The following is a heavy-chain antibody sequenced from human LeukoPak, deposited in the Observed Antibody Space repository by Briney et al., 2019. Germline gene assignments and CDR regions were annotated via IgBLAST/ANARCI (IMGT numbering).Heavy chain of an antibody. CDR3: ARRDDYGPPFDP. CDR2: IYYSGST. V-gene: IGHV4-31*03. J-gene: IGHJ5*02. CDR1: GGSISSGGYY. D-gene: IGHD4-17*01. Sequence: PSQTLSLTCTVSGGSISSGGYYWSWIRQHPGKGLEWIAYIYYSGSTYYNPSLKSRVTISVDTSKNQFSLKLSSVTAADTAVYYCARRDDYGPPFDPWGQGTLVTVSS.